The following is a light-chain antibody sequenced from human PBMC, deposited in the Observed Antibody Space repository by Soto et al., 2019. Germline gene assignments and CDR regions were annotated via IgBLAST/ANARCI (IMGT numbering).Light chain of an antibody. J-gene: IGLJ2*01. V-gene: IGLV2-14*01. CDR3: SSSNSILGV. CDR1: SSDISDYNF. Sequence: QSALTQPASVSGSPGQSITISCTGTSSDISDYNFVSWYQQHPGKAPKLMIYEVRNRPSGVSNRFSGSKSGNTASLTISGLQAEDEADYYCSSSNSILGVFGGGTKVTVL. CDR2: EVR.